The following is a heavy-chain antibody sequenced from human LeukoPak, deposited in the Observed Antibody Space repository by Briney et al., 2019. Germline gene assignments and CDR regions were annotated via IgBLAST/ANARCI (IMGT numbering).Heavy chain of an antibody. J-gene: IGHJ6*03. D-gene: IGHD6-13*01. V-gene: IGHV1-2*02. CDR2: INPNSGGT. Sequence: ASVKVSCKASGYTFTGYYMHWVRQAPGQGLEWMGWINPNSGGTNYAQKFQGRVTMTRDTSISTAYMELSRLRSDDTAVYYCARAAYSSSWYYYYYMDVWGKGTTVTVSS. CDR3: ARAAYSSSWYYYYYMDV. CDR1: GYTFTGYY.